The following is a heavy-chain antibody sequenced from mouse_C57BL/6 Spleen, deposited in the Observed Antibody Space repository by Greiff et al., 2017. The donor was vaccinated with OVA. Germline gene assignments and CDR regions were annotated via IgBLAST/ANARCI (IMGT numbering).Heavy chain of an antibody. Sequence: QVQLQQSGAELVRPGASVTLSCKASGYTFTDYEMHWVKQTPVHGLAWIGAIDPETGGTAYNQKFKGKAILTADKSSSTAYMELRSLTSEDSAVYYCTRDRLRLVEGYFDVWGTGTTVTVSS. V-gene: IGHV1-15*01. CDR1: GYTFTDYE. D-gene: IGHD1-1*01. CDR3: TRDRLRLVEGYFDV. J-gene: IGHJ1*03. CDR2: IDPETGGT.